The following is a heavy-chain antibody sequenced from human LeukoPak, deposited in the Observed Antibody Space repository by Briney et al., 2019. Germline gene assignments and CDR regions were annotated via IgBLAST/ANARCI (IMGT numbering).Heavy chain of an antibody. Sequence: SETLSLTCTVSGGSIISSSYDWGWLRQPPGTGLEGVGSIFYSGSTYYNPSLKSRVTISVVTSNTPFSLKLNSVTAADTSVYYCASQIGRLEHYFDFWGQGTLVTVSS. CDR1: GGSIISSSYD. J-gene: IGHJ4*02. CDR2: IFYSGST. CDR3: ASQIGRLEHYFDF. V-gene: IGHV4-39*01.